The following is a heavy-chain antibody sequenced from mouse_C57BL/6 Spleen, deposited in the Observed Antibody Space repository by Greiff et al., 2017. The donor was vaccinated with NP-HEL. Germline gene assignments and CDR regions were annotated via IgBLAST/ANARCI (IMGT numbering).Heavy chain of an antibody. CDR1: GYAFSSYW. Sequence: VKLVESGAELVKPGASVKISCKASGYAFSSYWMNWVKQRPGKGLEWIGQIYPGDGGTNYNGKLKGKATLTADKSSSTAYMQLSSQTSEDSAVYYCARADSPYFDYWGQGTTLTVSS. V-gene: IGHV1-80*01. J-gene: IGHJ2*01. D-gene: IGHD6-1*01. CDR3: ARADSPYFDY. CDR2: IYPGDGGT.